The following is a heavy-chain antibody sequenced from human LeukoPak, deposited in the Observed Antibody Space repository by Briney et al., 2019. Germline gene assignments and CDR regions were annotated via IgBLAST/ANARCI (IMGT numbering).Heavy chain of an antibody. Sequence: SETLSLTCAVYGGSFSGYYWSWIRQPPGKGLEWIGEINHSGSTNYNPSLKSRVTISVDTSKNQFSLKLSSVTAADTAVYYCARGRLGCSGGSCYCCNFDYWGQGTPVTVSS. CDR2: INHSGST. D-gene: IGHD2-15*01. CDR1: GGSFSGYY. CDR3: ARGRLGCSGGSCYCCNFDY. V-gene: IGHV4-34*01. J-gene: IGHJ4*02.